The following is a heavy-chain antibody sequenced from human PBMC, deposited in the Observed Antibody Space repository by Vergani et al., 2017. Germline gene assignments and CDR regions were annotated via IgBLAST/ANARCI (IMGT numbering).Heavy chain of an antibody. V-gene: IGHV1-8*01. CDR2: MNPNSGNT. D-gene: IGHD3-10*01. J-gene: IGHJ6*02. CDR3: ARAGGDTMVRGVTYYYYGMDV. CDR1: GYTFTSYD. Sequence: QVQLVQSGAEVKKPGASVKVSCKASGYTFTSYDINWVRQATGQGLEWMGWMNPNSGNTGYAQKFQGRVTMTRNTSISTAYMGLSSLRSEDTAVYYCARAGGDTMVRGVTYYYYGMDVWGQGTTVTVSS.